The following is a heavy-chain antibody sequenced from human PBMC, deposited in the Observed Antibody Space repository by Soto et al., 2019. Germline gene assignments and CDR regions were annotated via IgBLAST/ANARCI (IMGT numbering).Heavy chain of an antibody. Sequence: QVQLQQWGAGLLKPSETLSLTCAVYGGSFSGYYWSWIRQPPGKGLEWIGEINHSGSTNYNPSLKSRVTISVDTYKNQFSLKLSSVTAADTAVYYCARKGLWYYDILTGYYYFDYWGQGTLVTVSS. J-gene: IGHJ4*02. V-gene: IGHV4-34*01. D-gene: IGHD3-9*01. CDR1: GGSFSGYY. CDR3: ARKGLWYYDILTGYYYFDY. CDR2: INHSGST.